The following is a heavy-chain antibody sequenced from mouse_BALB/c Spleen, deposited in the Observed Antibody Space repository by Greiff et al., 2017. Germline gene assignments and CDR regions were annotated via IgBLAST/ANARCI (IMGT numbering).Heavy chain of an antibody. CDR2: IRSKSNNYAT. D-gene: IGHD1-2*01. V-gene: IGHV10-1*02. Sequence: GGGLVQPKGSLKLSCAASGFTFNTYAMNWVRQAPGKGLEWVARIRSKSNNYATYYADSVKDRFTISRDDSQSMLYLQMNNLKTEDTAMYYCVRLYYGYQVWGAGTTVTVSS. J-gene: IGHJ1*01. CDR1: GFTFNTYA. CDR3: VRLYYGYQV.